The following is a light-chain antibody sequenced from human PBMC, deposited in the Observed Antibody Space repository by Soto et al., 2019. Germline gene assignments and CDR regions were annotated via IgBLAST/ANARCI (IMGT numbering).Light chain of an antibody. Sequence: QSALTQPASVSGSPGQSITISCTGTSSDVGGYNYVSWFQQHPGKAPNLMIYDVYRRPSGVSYRFSGSKSGNTASLTISGLQAEDVADYYCSSYTTSSTVVFGGGTKLTVL. J-gene: IGLJ2*01. CDR2: DVY. V-gene: IGLV2-14*01. CDR1: SSDVGGYNY. CDR3: SSYTTSSTVV.